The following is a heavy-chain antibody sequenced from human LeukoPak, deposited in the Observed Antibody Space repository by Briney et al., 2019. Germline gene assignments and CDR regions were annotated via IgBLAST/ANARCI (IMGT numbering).Heavy chain of an antibody. Sequence: QAGGSLRLSGAAAGFIFSSYWMHWVRQKPGDGPLWLSRINGDGTSTAYAHSVQGRFIISRDNAKNTLYLQMNSLRVDDTAVYYCTRQWHTTSDYWGLGTVVTVSS. CDR3: TRQWHTTSDY. D-gene: IGHD6-19*01. CDR1: GFIFSSYW. V-gene: IGHV3-74*03. J-gene: IGHJ4*02. CDR2: INGDGTST.